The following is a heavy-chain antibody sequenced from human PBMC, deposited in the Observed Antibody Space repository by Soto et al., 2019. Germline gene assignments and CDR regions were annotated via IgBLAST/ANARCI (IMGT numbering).Heavy chain of an antibody. CDR3: ASYGSGSQTHLDY. V-gene: IGHV4-31*03. J-gene: IGHJ4*01. CDR1: GGSISSGGYY. CDR2: IYYSGST. D-gene: IGHD3-10*01. Sequence: SETLSLTCTVSGGSISSGGYYWSWIRQHPGKGLEWIGYIYYSGSTYYNPSLKSRVTISVDTSKNQFSLKLSSVTAADTAVYYCASYGSGSQTHLDYWGHGTLVTVSS.